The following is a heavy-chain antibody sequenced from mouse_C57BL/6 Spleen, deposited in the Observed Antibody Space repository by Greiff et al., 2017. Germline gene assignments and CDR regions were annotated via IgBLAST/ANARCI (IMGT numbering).Heavy chain of an antibody. CDR2: IDPETGGT. CDR3: TRITTVGEDY. V-gene: IGHV1-15*01. J-gene: IGHJ2*01. Sequence: QVQLQQSGAELVRPGASVTLSCKASGYTFTDYEMHWVKQTPVHGLEWIGAIDPETGGTAYNQKFKGKAILTADKSSSTAYMELRSLTSEDSAVYYCTRITTVGEDYRGQGTTLTVSS. D-gene: IGHD1-1*01. CDR1: GYTFTDYE.